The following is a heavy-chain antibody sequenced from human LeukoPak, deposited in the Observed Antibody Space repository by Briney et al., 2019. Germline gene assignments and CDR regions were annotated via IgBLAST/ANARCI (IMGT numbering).Heavy chain of an antibody. CDR1: GFTFSRYW. D-gene: IGHD3-9*01. J-gene: IGHJ6*02. V-gene: IGHV3-7*01. CDR2: IKQDGSEK. CDR3: ARALTGYPMDV. Sequence: GGTLSLSCAASGFTFSRYWMRGVGQAPGKGLQWVANIKQDGSEKYYVDSVKGRFTISRDNAKNSLYLQMNSLRAEDTAVYYCARALTGYPMDVWGQGTTVTVSS.